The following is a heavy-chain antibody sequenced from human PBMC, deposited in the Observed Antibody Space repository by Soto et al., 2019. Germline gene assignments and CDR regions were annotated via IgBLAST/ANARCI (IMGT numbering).Heavy chain of an antibody. CDR2: IYYSGST. D-gene: IGHD6-19*01. J-gene: IGHJ6*04. Sequence: SETLSLTCTVSGGSISSSSYYWGWIRQPPGKGLEWIGSIYYSGSTYYNPSLKSRVTISVDTSKNQFSLKLSSVTAADTAVYYCASIPASIAVAGPGPIYYYYYGREVWGKGTRVTFPS. CDR3: ASIPASIAVAGPGPIYYYYYGREV. CDR1: GGSISSSSYY. V-gene: IGHV4-39*01.